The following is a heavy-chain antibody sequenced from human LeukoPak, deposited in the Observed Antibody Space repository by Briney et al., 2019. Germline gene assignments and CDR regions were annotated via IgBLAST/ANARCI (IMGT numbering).Heavy chain of an antibody. CDR2: IRYDGSNK. J-gene: IGHJ5*02. CDR3: AKGLPRYYDILTGYSPRETLFDP. D-gene: IGHD3-9*01. Sequence: GGSLRLSCAASGFTFSSYGMHWVRQAPGKGLEWVAFIRYDGSNKYYADSVKGRFTISRDNSKNTLYLQMNSLRAEDTAVYYCAKGLPRYYDILTGYSPRETLFDPWGQGTLVTVSS. CDR1: GFTFSSYG. V-gene: IGHV3-30*02.